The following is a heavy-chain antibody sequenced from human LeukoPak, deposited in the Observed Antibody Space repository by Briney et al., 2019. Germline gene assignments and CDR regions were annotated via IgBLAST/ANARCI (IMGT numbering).Heavy chain of an antibody. D-gene: IGHD3-22*01. CDR3: AKGGYDTSGYRLDY. Sequence: ASVKVSCKASGYTFTAYYMHWVRQAPGQGLEWMGWINPDSGGTIYAQKFQGRVTMTTDTSISTAYIDLSRLRSDDTAVYYCAKGGYDTSGYRLDYWGQGTLVTVSS. J-gene: IGHJ4*02. CDR1: GYTFTAYY. V-gene: IGHV1-2*02. CDR2: INPDSGGT.